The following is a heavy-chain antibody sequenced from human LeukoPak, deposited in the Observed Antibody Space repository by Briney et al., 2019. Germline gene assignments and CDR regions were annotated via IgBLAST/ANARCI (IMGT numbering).Heavy chain of an antibody. CDR1: GFIVSSNY. CDR3: ARGDSSGYSKVFDC. CDR2: IYSDGST. J-gene: IGHJ4*02. V-gene: IGHV3-53*01. D-gene: IGHD3-22*01. Sequence: PGGSLRLSCAASGFIVSSNYMSWVRQAPGKGLEWVSIIYSDGSTYYADSVKGRFTISRDNSKNTLFLQMNSLRAEDTAVYYCARGDSSGYSKVFDCWGQGTLVTVSS.